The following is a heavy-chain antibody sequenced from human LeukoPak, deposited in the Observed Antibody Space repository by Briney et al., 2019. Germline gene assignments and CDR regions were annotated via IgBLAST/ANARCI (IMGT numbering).Heavy chain of an antibody. CDR1: GFTASSNY. V-gene: IGHV3-53*01. Sequence: PGGSLRLSCAASGFTASSNYMSWVRQAPGKGLEWVSVIYSGGSTYYADSVKGRFTISRDNSKNTLYLQMNSLRAEDTAVYYCAREVRNCSGGSCYSASAWGQGTLVTVSS. CDR2: IYSGGST. CDR3: AREVRNCSGGSCYSASA. J-gene: IGHJ4*02. D-gene: IGHD2-15*01.